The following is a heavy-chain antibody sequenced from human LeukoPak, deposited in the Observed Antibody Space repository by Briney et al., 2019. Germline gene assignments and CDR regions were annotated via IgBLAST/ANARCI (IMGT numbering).Heavy chain of an antibody. Sequence: GGSLRLSCPASGFTFSSYAMSWVRQAPGKGLEWVSSISSSSSYIYYADSVEGRFTISRDNAKNSLYLQMNSLRAEDTAVYYCAKCRDRCSSSSCYASHYYYYYMDVWGKGTTVTVSS. CDR2: ISSSSSYI. V-gene: IGHV3-21*04. CDR3: AKCRDRCSSSSCYASHYYYYYMDV. D-gene: IGHD2-2*01. J-gene: IGHJ6*03. CDR1: GFTFSSYA.